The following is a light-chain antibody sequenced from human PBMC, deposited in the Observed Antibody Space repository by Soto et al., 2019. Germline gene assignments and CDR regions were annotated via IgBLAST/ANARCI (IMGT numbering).Light chain of an antibody. CDR3: MQALQTPVT. J-gene: IGKJ3*01. Sequence: DIVMTQSPLSLPVTPGEPASISCRSSQSLLHSNVYNYLDWYLQKRGQSPQLLIYLGSNRASGVPDRFSGSGSGTDFTLKISRVEAEDVGVYYFMQALQTPVTFGPGTKVDIK. CDR2: LGS. CDR1: QSLLHSNVYNY. V-gene: IGKV2-28*01.